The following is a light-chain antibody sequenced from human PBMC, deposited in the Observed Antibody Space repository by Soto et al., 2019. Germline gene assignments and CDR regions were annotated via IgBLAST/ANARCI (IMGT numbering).Light chain of an antibody. V-gene: IGLV2-14*01. CDR1: SSDVGGYNY. CDR2: EVS. Sequence: QSALTQPASVSGSPGQSITISCTGTSSDVGGYNYVSWYQQHPGKAPKLMIYEVSNRPSGVSNRFSGSKSGNTASLAITGLLPEDEADFFCQSFDTNLNAVVFGGGTKVTVL. CDR3: QSFDTNLNAVV. J-gene: IGLJ2*01.